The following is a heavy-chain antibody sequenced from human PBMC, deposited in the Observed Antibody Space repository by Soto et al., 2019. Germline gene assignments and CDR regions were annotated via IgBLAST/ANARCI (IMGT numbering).Heavy chain of an antibody. CDR3: ARGEKLRFLEWFPSYFDY. Sequence: SETLSLTCTVSGGSISSYYWSWIRQPPGKGLEWIGYIYYSGSTNYNPSLKSRVTISVDTSKNQFSLKLSSVTAADTAVYYCARGEKLRFLEWFPSYFDYWGQGTLVTVSS. D-gene: IGHD3-3*01. V-gene: IGHV4-59*08. J-gene: IGHJ4*02. CDR2: IYYSGST. CDR1: GGSISSYY.